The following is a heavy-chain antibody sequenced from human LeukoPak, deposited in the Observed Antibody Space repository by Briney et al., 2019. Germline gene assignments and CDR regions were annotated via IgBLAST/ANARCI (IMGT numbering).Heavy chain of an antibody. CDR3: ARGPLPYYYDSSGYTPYYFDY. D-gene: IGHD3-22*01. J-gene: IGHJ4*02. V-gene: IGHV1-69*05. Sequence: SVKVSCKASGGTFSSYAISWVRQAPGQGLEWMGGIIPIFGTANYAQKFKGRVTITTDESTSTAYMELSSLRSEDTAVYYCARGPLPYYYDSSGYTPYYFDYWGQGTLVTVSS. CDR1: GGTFSSYA. CDR2: IIPIFGTA.